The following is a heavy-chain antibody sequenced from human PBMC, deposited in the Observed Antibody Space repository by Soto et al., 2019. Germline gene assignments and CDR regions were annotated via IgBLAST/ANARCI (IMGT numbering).Heavy chain of an antibody. V-gene: IGHV4-30-4*01. J-gene: IGHJ6*02. CDR1: GGSISSGDYY. CDR3: ARGVVVTAVSYYYYGMDV. CDR2: IYYSGST. D-gene: IGHD2-21*02. Sequence: ASETLSLTCTVSGGSISSGDYYWSWIRQPPGKGLEWIGYIYYSGSTYYNPSLKSRVTISVDTSKNQFSLKLSSVTAADTAVYYCARGVVVTAVSYYYYGMDVWGQGTTVTVSS.